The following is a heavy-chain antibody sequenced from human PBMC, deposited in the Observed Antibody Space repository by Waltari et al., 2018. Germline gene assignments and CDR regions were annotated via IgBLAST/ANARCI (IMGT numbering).Heavy chain of an antibody. D-gene: IGHD6-13*01. V-gene: IGHV1-8*01. J-gene: IGHJ6*02. Sequence: VQLVQSGAEVKKPGASVKVSCKASGYSFTSSVIYWVRRAGGQGREWMRWMNPDSGNTGYAEKFQGRVTMTRDTSRSTAYMELGSLRSEDTAVYYCARAGSSSWGGINMDVWGQGTTVTVTS. CDR1: GYSFTSSV. CDR3: ARAGSSSWGGINMDV. CDR2: MNPDSGNT.